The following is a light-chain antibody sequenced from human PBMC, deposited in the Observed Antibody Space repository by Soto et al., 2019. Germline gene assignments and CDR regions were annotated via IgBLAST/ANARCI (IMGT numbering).Light chain of an antibody. CDR3: AAWDDSLNGVV. CDR1: SSNIGGNI. Sequence: QSVLTQPPSASGTPGQRVTISCSGSSSNIGGNIVNWYQQLPGTAPKLLIFGNDQRPSWVPDRFSGSKSSTSASLAISGLQSEDEANYYCAAWDDSLNGVVFGGGTKVTVL. J-gene: IGLJ2*01. CDR2: GND. V-gene: IGLV1-44*01.